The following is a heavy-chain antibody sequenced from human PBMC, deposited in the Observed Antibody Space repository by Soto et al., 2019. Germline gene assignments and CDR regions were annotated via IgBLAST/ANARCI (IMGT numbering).Heavy chain of an antibody. CDR3: AREGSSWYLGY. Sequence: QVQLQESGPGLVKPSQTLSLTCTVSGGSFSSGGYYWSWIRQHPGKGLEWIGYIYYSGSTYYNPSLKRRVAIAVDTSKDHVSLKLSSVTAADTAVYYCAREGSSWYLGYWGQGTLVTVSS. CDR1: GGSFSSGGYY. V-gene: IGHV4-31*03. D-gene: IGHD6-13*01. CDR2: IYYSGST. J-gene: IGHJ4*02.